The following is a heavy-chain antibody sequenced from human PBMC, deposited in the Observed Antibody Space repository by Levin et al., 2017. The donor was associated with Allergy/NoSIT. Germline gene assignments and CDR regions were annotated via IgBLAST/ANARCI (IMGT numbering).Heavy chain of an antibody. V-gene: IGHV1-69*13. D-gene: IGHD5-18*01. J-gene: IGHJ4*02. CDR1: GGTFSSYA. CDR3: ASREDTAGLWDY. CDR2: IIPIFGTA. Sequence: GASVKVSCKASGGTFSSYAISWVRQAPGQGLEWMGGIIPIFGTANYAQKFQGRVTITADESTSTAYMELSSLRSEDTAVYYCASREDTAGLWDYWGQGTLVTVSS.